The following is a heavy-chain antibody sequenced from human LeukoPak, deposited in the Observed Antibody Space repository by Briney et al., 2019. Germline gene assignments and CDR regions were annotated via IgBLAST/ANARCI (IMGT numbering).Heavy chain of an antibody. Sequence: ASVKVSCEASGYTFTSYDIHWVRQATGQGLEWMGWMSPNSGNTAYAQKFRGRVTMTRNTSISTAYMELSSLRSEDTAVYFCARPYYSSGFFEGDWYFDLWGRGTLLTVSS. CDR2: MSPNSGNT. CDR3: ARPYYSSGFFEGDWYFDL. J-gene: IGHJ2*01. V-gene: IGHV1-8*01. CDR1: GYTFTSYD. D-gene: IGHD6-19*01.